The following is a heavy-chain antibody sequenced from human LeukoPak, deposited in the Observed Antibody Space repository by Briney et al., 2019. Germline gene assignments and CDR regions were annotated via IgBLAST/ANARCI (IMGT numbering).Heavy chain of an antibody. D-gene: IGHD6-13*01. J-gene: IGHJ4*02. CDR1: GGSFSGYY. V-gene: IGHV4-34*01. Sequence: PSETLSLTCAVYGGSFSGYYWSWIRQPPGKGLEWIGEINHSGSTNYNPSLKSRVTISVDTSKNQFSLKLSSVTAADTAVYHCARGKITIAAAGFSRCYFDYWGQGTLVTVSS. CDR2: INHSGST. CDR3: ARGKITIAAAGFSRCYFDY.